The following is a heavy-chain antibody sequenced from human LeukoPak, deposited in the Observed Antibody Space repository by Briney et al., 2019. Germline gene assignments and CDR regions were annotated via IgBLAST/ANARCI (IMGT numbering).Heavy chain of an antibody. CDR1: GYTFTGYY. J-gene: IGHJ5*02. Sequence: ASVKVSCKASGYTFTGYYMHWVRQAPGQGLEWMGWINPNSGGTNYAQKFQGRVTMTRDTSISTAYMELSRLRSDDTAVYYCARDSPGTTYNWFDPWGQGILVTVSS. D-gene: IGHD1-7*01. V-gene: IGHV1-2*02. CDR3: ARDSPGTTYNWFDP. CDR2: INPNSGGT.